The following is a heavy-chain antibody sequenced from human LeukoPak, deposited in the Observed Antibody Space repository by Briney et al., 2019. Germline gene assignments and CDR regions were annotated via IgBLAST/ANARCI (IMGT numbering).Heavy chain of an antibody. CDR2: IWYDGSNK. J-gene: IGHJ4*02. CDR3: ARGDYGGQGGDY. D-gene: IGHD4-23*01. CDR1: GFTFSSYG. V-gene: IGHV3-33*01. Sequence: GGSLRLSCAASGFTFSSYGMHWVRQAPGKGLEWVVVIWYDGSNKYYADSVKGRFTISRDNSKNTLYLQMNSLRAEDTAVYYCARGDYGGQGGDYWGQGTLVTVSS.